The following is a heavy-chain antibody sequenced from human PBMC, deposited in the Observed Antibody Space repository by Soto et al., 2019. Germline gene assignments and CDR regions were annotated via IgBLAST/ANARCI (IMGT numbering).Heavy chain of an antibody. V-gene: IGHV4-59*01. J-gene: IGHJ5*02. Sequence: SETLSLTCTVSGGSISSYYWSWIRQPPGKGLEWIGYIYYSGSTNYNPSPKSRVTISVDTSKNQFSLKLSSVTAADTAVYYCARGISFVYSSGWYSPTYNWFDPWGQGTLVTVSS. CDR3: ARGISFVYSSGWYSPTYNWFDP. CDR1: GGSISSYY. CDR2: IYYSGST. D-gene: IGHD6-19*01.